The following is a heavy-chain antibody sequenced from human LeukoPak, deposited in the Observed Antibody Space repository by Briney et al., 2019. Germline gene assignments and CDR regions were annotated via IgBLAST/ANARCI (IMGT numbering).Heavy chain of an antibody. D-gene: IGHD2-21*01. V-gene: IGHV3-23*01. CDR1: GFTFSNYA. CDR2: ISDSGGST. J-gene: IGHJ4*02. CDR3: ARDIVNGPFVISLES. Sequence: GGSLRLSCAASGFTFSNYAMSWVRQAPGKGLEWVSGISDSGGSTYYADSVKGRFTISRDNSKNTLYLQMNSLRAEDTAVYYCARDIVNGPFVISLESWGQGALVTVSS.